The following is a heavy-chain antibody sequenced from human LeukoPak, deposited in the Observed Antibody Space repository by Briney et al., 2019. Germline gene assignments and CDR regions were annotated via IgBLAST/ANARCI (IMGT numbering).Heavy chain of an antibody. CDR3: GGHEALSYYHDSSGYYCGF. V-gene: IGHV4-59*08. CDR2: MYYSGST. D-gene: IGHD3-22*01. Sequence: SETLSLTCTVSGGSISSHYWSWIRQPPGKGLEWIGYMYYSGSTKYHSSLKSRVTISVDTSKNQFTLKLSSVTAAATAFYYCGGHEALSYYHDSSGYYCGFWGQGTLVTVSS. CDR1: GGSISSHY. J-gene: IGHJ4*02.